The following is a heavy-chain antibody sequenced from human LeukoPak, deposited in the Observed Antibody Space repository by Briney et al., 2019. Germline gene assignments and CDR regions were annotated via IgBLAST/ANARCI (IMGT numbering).Heavy chain of an antibody. J-gene: IGHJ4*02. CDR2: INPNIGGT. Sequence: GASVKVSCKASGYTFTGYFVHWVRQAPGQGLEWMGRINPNIGGTNYAQKFQGRVTMTGDTSISTAYMELSRLRSDDTAVYYCASGIVGATSDYWGQGTLVTVSS. CDR1: GYTFTGYF. V-gene: IGHV1-2*06. D-gene: IGHD1-26*01. CDR3: ASGIVGATSDY.